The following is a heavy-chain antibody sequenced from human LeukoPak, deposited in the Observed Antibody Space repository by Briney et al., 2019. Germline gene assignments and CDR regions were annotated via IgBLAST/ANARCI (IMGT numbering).Heavy chain of an antibody. Sequence: AASVKVSCKVSGYTLTELSMHWVRQAPGKGLEWMGGFDPEDGETIYAQKFQGRVTMTEDTSTDTAYMELSSLRSKDTAVYYCATRSQLWFGELSHFDYWGQGTLVTVSS. D-gene: IGHD3-10*01. CDR3: ATRSQLWFGELSHFDY. CDR2: FDPEDGET. J-gene: IGHJ4*02. CDR1: GYTLTELS. V-gene: IGHV1-24*01.